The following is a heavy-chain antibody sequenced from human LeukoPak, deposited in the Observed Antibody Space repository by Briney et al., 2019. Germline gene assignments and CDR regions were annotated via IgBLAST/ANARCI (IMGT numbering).Heavy chain of an antibody. D-gene: IGHD6-6*01. Sequence: GRSLRLSCEASGFTFSNYGMHWVRQAPGKGLEWVAVIWYDGSNKYYADSVKGRFTISRDNSENTLYLQMNSLRAEDTAVYYCAVMGGEHLVLDYWGQGTLVTVSS. CDR2: IWYDGSNK. CDR3: AVMGGEHLVLDY. J-gene: IGHJ4*02. CDR1: GFTFSNYG. V-gene: IGHV3-33*01.